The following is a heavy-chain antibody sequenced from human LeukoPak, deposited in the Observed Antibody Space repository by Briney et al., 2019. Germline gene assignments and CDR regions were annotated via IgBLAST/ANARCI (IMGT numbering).Heavy chain of an antibody. CDR2: ISWNSGSI. Sequence: PGRSLRLSCAASGFTFDDYAMHWVRQAPGKGLEWVSGISWNSGSIGYADSVKGRFTISRDNAKNSLYLQMNSLRAEDTALYYCAKVAVAGPFDPWGQGTLVTVSS. J-gene: IGHJ5*02. CDR3: AKVAVAGPFDP. V-gene: IGHV3-9*01. D-gene: IGHD6-19*01. CDR1: GFTFDDYA.